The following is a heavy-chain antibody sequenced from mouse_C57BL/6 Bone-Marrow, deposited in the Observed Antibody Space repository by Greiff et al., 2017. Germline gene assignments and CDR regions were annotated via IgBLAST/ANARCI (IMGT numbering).Heavy chain of an antibody. J-gene: IGHJ4*01. CDR3: ARWGDSSVSYAMDY. CDR1: GYSFTDYN. V-gene: IGHV1-39*01. D-gene: IGHD3-2*02. CDR2: INPNYGTT. Sequence: EVQLQQSGPELVKPGASVTISCKASGYSFTDYNMNWVKQSNGKSLEWIGVINPNYGTTSYNQKFKGKATLTVDQSSSTAYMQLNSLTSEDSAVXYCARWGDSSVSYAMDYWGQGTSVTVSS.